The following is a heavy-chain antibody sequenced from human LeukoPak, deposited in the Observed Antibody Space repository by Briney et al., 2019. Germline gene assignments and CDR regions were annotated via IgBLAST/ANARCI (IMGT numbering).Heavy chain of an antibody. CDR3: ARGPDILTGAEFNY. J-gene: IGHJ4*02. Sequence: GGSLRLSCAASGFTFGSYSMNWVRQAPGKGLEWVSSISSSSSYIYYADSVKGRFTISRDNAKTSLYLQMNSLRAEDTAVYYCARGPDILTGAEFNYWGQGTLVTVSS. CDR1: GFTFGSYS. D-gene: IGHD3-9*01. CDR2: ISSSSSYI. V-gene: IGHV3-21*01.